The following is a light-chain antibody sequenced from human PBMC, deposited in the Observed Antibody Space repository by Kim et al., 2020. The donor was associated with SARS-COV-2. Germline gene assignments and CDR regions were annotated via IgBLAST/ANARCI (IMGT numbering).Light chain of an antibody. V-gene: IGLV3-21*04. CDR2: YDS. J-gene: IGLJ1*01. CDR1: NIGSKS. Sequence: APGKPAGITCGGNNIGSKSVHWYQQKPGQAPVLVIYYDSDRPSGIPERFSGSNSGNTATLTISRVEAGDEADYYCQVWDSSSDHRVFGTGTKVTVL. CDR3: QVWDSSSDHRV.